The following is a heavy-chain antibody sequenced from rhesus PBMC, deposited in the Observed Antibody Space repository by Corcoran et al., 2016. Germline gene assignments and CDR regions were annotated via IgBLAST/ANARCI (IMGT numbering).Heavy chain of an antibody. CDR3: ASPKEDDYYSTNLHAFDF. CDR1: GGSISSSNW. J-gene: IGHJ3*01. V-gene: IGHV4-65*01. CDR2: ISVSRYKT. D-gene: IGHD3-16*01. Sequence: QVQLQESGPRLVKPSETLSLTCAVSGGSISSSNWWSWIRQPPGKGLEWIEYISVSRYKTYYNPPPKIRVTSSPDTSQNQFSLKLYSVTAADTAVYYWASPKEDDYYSTNLHAFDFWGQGLRVTVSS.